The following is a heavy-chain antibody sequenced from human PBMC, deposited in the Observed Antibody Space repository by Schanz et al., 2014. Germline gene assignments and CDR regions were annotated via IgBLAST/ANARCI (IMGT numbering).Heavy chain of an antibody. CDR3: TKGRTFGR. CDR2: MNSKTGNT. CDR1: GYIFGSHG. D-gene: IGHD3-16*01. V-gene: IGHV1-8*01. J-gene: IGHJ4*02. Sequence: QVQLVQSGGEVKKPGASVRVSCKASGYIFGSHGMTWVRQATGQGLEWMGWMNSKTGNTGYAQRFQGRVTMTRNTSITTAYLELSSLRSGDTAVYYCTKGRTFGRWGQGTLVTVSS.